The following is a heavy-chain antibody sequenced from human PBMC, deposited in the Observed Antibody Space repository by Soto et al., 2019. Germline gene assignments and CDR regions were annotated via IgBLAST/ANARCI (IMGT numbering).Heavy chain of an antibody. V-gene: IGHV1-3*04. D-gene: IGHD3-3*01. CDR1: GYTFTNYP. J-gene: IGHJ4*02. CDR3: ARGRGSSIFGVARHYFDY. Sequence: ASVKVSCKASGYTFTNYPLHWVRQAPGQRLEWMGWVNTDNGDTKYPQNFHGRATITRETSATTAYMELSSLRSADTAVYYCARGRGSSIFGVARHYFDYWGQGALVTVSS. CDR2: VNTDNGDT.